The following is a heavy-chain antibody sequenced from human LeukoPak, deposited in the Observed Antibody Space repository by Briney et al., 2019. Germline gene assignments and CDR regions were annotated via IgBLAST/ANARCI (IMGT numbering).Heavy chain of an antibody. D-gene: IGHD2-2*01. Sequence: QPGGSLRLSCATSGFIFSSYAMSWVRQAPGKGLEWVSAIRGSGDNTYYADSVKGRFTISRDNAKNSLYLQMNSLRAEDTAVYYCARDHHCSSTSCYFYYYYGMDVWGQGTTVTVSS. J-gene: IGHJ6*02. CDR2: IRGSGDNT. CDR3: ARDHHCSSTSCYFYYYYGMDV. V-gene: IGHV3-23*01. CDR1: GFIFSSYA.